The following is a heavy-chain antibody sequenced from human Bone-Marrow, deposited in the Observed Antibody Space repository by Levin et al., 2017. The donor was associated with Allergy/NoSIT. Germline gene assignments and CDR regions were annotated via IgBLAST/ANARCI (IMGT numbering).Heavy chain of an antibody. CDR3: ARQFGV. CDR1: GVSITNYY. CDR2: IYYSGIV. Sequence: SETLSLTCSVSGVSITNYYWSWIRQPPGKGLEFIANIYYSGIVNYNPSLKSRVTISLDTSKNQFSLRLSSVTAADTAVYYCARQFGVWGQGTMVTVSS. V-gene: IGHV4-59*08. J-gene: IGHJ3*01.